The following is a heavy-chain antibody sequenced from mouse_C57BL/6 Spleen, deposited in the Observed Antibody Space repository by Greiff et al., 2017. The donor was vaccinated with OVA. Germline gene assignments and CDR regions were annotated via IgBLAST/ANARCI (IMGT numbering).Heavy chain of an antibody. CDR1: GYTFTSYW. Sequence: QVQLQQPGAELVMPGASVKLSCKASGYTFTSYWMHWVKQRPGQGLEWIGEIDPSDSYTNYNQKFKGKSTLTVDKSSSTAYMQLSSLTSEDSAVYDCARRGKYDAYAMDYWGQGTSVTVSS. V-gene: IGHV1-69*01. CDR2: IDPSDSYT. CDR3: ARRGKYDAYAMDY. J-gene: IGHJ4*01. D-gene: IGHD2-3*01.